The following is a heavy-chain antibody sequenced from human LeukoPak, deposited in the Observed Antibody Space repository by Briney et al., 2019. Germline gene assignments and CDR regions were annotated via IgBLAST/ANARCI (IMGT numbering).Heavy chain of an antibody. Sequence: SVKVSCKASGGTFSDYAISWVRQAPGQGLEWMGRIIPILGIADYAQKFQGRVTITADKSTSTAYMELSGLTSEDTAVFYCARDISGGDFARLGDWDQGILVTVSS. D-gene: IGHD3-16*01. J-gene: IGHJ4*02. CDR1: GGTFSDYA. CDR3: ARDISGGDFARLGD. V-gene: IGHV1-69*04. CDR2: IIPILGIA.